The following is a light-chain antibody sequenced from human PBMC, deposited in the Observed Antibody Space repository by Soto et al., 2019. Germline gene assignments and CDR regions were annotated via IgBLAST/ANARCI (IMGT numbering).Light chain of an antibody. V-gene: IGLV1-47*01. Sequence: QSVLTQPPSASGTPGQRVTISCSGSSSNIGSNYVYWYQQLPGTVPQLLIYRNSERPSGVPDRFSGSKSGTSASLASSGLRSDDEADYYCAAWDDSLSGVVFGGGTKLTVL. CDR1: SSNIGSNY. CDR2: RNS. J-gene: IGLJ2*01. CDR3: AAWDDSLSGVV.